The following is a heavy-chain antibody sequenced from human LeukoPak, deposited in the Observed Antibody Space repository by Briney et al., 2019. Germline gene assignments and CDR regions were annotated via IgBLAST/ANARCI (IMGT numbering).Heavy chain of an antibody. CDR2: ISWDGGST. D-gene: IGHD5-12*01. CDR3: HYSGYDSYYYYYMDV. CDR1: GFTFDDYT. V-gene: IGHV3-43*01. J-gene: IGHJ6*03. Sequence: GGSLRLSCAASGFTFDDYTMHWVRQAPGKGLEWVSLISWDGGSTYYADSVKGRFTISRDNSKNTLYLQMNSLRAEDTAVYYCHYSGYDSYYYYYMDVWGKGTTVTVSS.